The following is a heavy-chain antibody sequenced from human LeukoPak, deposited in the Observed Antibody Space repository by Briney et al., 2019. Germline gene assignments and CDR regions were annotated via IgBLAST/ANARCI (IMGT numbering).Heavy chain of an antibody. CDR2: INPNSGGT. V-gene: IGHV1-2*02. CDR1: GYTFTGYY. CDR3: AGARGGIAAAGNFDY. J-gene: IGHJ4*02. D-gene: IGHD6-13*01. Sequence: GASVKVSCKASGYTFTGYYMHWVRQAPGQGLEWMGWINPNSGGTNYAQKFQGRVTMTRDTSISTAYMELSRLRSDDTAVYYCAGARGGIAAAGNFDYWGQGTLVTVSS.